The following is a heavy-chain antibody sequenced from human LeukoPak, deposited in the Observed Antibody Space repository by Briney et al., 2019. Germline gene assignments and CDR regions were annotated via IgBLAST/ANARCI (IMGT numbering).Heavy chain of an antibody. Sequence: SSETLSLTCTVSGDSISRTNFYWGWIRQPPGKGLEWIGSIYYSGTTNYNPSLKSRVTLSVDTSKNQFSLKLISVTAADTAVYYCARGAGKYYFHGMDVWGQGTTVTVSS. J-gene: IGHJ6*02. V-gene: IGHV4-39*07. CDR3: ARGAGKYYFHGMDV. CDR2: IYYSGTT. CDR1: GDSISRTNFY.